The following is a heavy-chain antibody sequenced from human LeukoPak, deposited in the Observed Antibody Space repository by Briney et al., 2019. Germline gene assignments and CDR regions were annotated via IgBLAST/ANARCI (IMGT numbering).Heavy chain of an antibody. V-gene: IGHV3-21*01. Sequence: GGSLRLSCAASGFTFSTYNMNWVRQAPGKGLEWVSSLPGSSTYTYYADSLKGRFTISRDTTKNSLYLQMNSLSPEDTAVYYFARGSYGSFDYWGQGTLVSVSS. J-gene: IGHJ4*02. CDR1: GFTFSTYN. D-gene: IGHD5-18*01. CDR2: LPGSSTYT. CDR3: ARGSYGSFDY.